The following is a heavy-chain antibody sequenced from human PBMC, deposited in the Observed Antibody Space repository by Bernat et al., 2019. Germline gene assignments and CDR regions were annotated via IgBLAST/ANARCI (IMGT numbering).Heavy chain of an antibody. Sequence: EVQLLESGGGLVQPGGSLRLSCAASGFTFSSYAMSWVRQAPGKGLEWVSAISGSSGSTNNANSVKGRFTSSRDNSKNTLYLQMNSLRAEDTAVYYCAKDRGDGDSEPGANFDYWGQGTLVTVSS. D-gene: IGHD4-17*01. CDR1: GFTFSSYA. J-gene: IGHJ4*02. CDR2: ISGSSGST. CDR3: AKDRGDGDSEPGANFDY. V-gene: IGHV3-23*01.